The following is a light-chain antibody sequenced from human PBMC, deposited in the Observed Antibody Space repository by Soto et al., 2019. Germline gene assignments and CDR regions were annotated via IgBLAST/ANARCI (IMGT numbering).Light chain of an antibody. V-gene: IGLV1-40*01. Sequence: QSVLTQPPSVSGAPGQRVTISCTGSSSNIGAGYDVHWYQQLPGTAPKLLIYGNSNRPSGVPDRFSGSKSGTSASLAITGLQAEDVADYYCQSYDSSLSGSVVFGVGTKLTVL. CDR2: GNS. CDR1: SSNIGAGYD. J-gene: IGLJ2*01. CDR3: QSYDSSLSGSVV.